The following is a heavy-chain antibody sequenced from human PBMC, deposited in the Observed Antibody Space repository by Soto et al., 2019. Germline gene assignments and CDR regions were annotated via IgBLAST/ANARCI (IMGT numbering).Heavy chain of an antibody. CDR3: AREGTVTYYWYFDL. CDR1: GFTFSDHY. Sequence: GGSLRLSCAASGFTFSDHYMDWVRQAPGKGLEWVGRTRNKANSYTTEYAASVKGRFTISRDDSKNSLYLQMNSLKTEDTAVYYCAREGTVTYYWYFDLWGRGTLVTVSS. J-gene: IGHJ2*01. V-gene: IGHV3-72*01. D-gene: IGHD4-17*01. CDR2: TRNKANSYTT.